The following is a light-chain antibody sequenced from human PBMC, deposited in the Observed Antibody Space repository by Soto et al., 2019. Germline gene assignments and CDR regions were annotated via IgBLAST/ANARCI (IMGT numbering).Light chain of an antibody. Sequence: EIVLTQSPSTLSLSPGERATLSCRASQSVSSSYLAWYQQKPGQAPRLLIYGASSRATGIPDRFSGSGSGTDFTLTISRLEPEDFAVYYCQQCGSSPPMYTFGQGTKLEIK. V-gene: IGKV3-20*01. CDR2: GAS. J-gene: IGKJ2*01. CDR3: QQCGSSPPMYT. CDR1: QSVSSSY.